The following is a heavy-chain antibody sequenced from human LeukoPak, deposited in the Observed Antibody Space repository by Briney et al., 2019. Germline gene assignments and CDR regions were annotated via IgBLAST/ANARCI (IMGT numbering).Heavy chain of an antibody. CDR2: INPSGGST. J-gene: IGHJ5*02. D-gene: IGHD3-16*02. CDR3: ARDNSVGDIAWWFDP. CDR1: GHTFTSYY. V-gene: IGHV1-46*01. Sequence: ASVKVSCKASGHTFTSYYMHWVRQAPGQGLEWMGIINPSGGSTLYAQKFQGRVTMTRDMSTTTDYMELSSLRSEDTAVYYCARDNSVGDIAWWFDPWGQGTLVTVSS.